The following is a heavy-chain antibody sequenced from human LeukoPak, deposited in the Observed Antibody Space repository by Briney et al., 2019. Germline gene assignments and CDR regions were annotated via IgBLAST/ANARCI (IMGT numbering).Heavy chain of an antibody. CDR2: ISGSSSYI. D-gene: IGHD6-19*01. Sequence: GGSLRLSCAASGFTFSSYSMNWVRQAPGKGLEWVSSISGSSSYIYYADSVKGRFTISRDNSKNTLYLQMNSLRAEDTAVYYCAKDARSGWNFDYWGQGTLVTVSS. V-gene: IGHV3-21*04. CDR1: GFTFSSYS. J-gene: IGHJ4*02. CDR3: AKDARSGWNFDY.